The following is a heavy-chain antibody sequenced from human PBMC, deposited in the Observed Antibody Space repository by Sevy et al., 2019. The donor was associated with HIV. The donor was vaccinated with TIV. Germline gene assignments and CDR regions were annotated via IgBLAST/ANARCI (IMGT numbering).Heavy chain of an antibody. J-gene: IGHJ5*02. Sequence: ASVKVSYKASGYTFTSYTMNWVRQAPGQGLEWMGWINTNTGNPTYAQGFTGRFVFSLDTSVSTAYLQISSLKAEDTAVYYCARDDDYDDYDWFDPWGQGTLVTVSS. CDR2: INTNTGNP. CDR1: GYTFTSYT. D-gene: IGHD4-17*01. V-gene: IGHV7-4-1*02. CDR3: ARDDDYDDYDWFDP.